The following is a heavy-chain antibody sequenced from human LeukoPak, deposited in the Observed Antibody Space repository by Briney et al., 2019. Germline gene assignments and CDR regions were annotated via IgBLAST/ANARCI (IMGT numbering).Heavy chain of an antibody. CDR1: GGSFSGDH. J-gene: IGHJ6*03. D-gene: IGHD3-22*01. V-gene: IGHV4-34*01. CDR3: ARGRHDITMIVVVMTSVSYYLDV. Sequence: SVTLSPTCAVYGGSFSGDHWTWSRQSPGKGLEWIGDINPSGRTYYSPSLKSRLTISVDTSKNQFSLKLRSVTAADTAVYYCARGRHDITMIVVVMTSVSYYLDVWGKGTTVTVS. CDR2: INPSGRT.